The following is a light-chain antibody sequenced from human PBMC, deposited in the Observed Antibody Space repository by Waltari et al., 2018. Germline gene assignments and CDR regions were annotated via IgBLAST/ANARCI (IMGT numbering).Light chain of an antibody. Sequence: EIVMTQSPTTLSVSPGKTATLSCTPSQTVGTKLAWYQQKPGQAPRLIIFGASTRATGLPARFSASGSGTEFSLTISSLQSEDSAVYFCQHYYNWPLTFGGGTRIDI. J-gene: IGKJ4*01. CDR2: GAS. CDR1: QTVGTK. V-gene: IGKV3-15*01. CDR3: QHYYNWPLT.